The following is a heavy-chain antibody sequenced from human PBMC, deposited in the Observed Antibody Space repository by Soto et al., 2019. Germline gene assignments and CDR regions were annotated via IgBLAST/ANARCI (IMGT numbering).Heavy chain of an antibody. D-gene: IGHD6-19*01. CDR3: ARALGYSRGRAADADDAFDI. Sequence: ASVKVSCKASGYRFTGYYMHWVRQAPGQGLEWMGWINPNSGGTNYAQKFQGWVTMTRDTSLSTAYMELSRLRSDDTAVYYCARALGYSRGRAADADDAFDICGQGTMVTVSS. CDR2: INPNSGGT. J-gene: IGHJ3*02. V-gene: IGHV1-2*04. CDR1: GYRFTGYY.